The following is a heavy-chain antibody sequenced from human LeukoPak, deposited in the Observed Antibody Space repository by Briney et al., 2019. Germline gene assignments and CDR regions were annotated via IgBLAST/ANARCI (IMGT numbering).Heavy chain of an antibody. CDR2: INHSGST. J-gene: IGHJ6*03. CDR1: GGSFSGYY. Sequence: ASETLSLTCAVYGGSFSGYYWSWIRQPPGKGLEWIGEINHSGSTNYNPSLKSRVTISVDTSKNQFSLKLISVSAADTAIYYCARHLHTWNGAYYYVDVWGKGTTVTISS. V-gene: IGHV4-34*01. CDR3: ARHLHTWNGAYYYVDV. D-gene: IGHD1-20*01.